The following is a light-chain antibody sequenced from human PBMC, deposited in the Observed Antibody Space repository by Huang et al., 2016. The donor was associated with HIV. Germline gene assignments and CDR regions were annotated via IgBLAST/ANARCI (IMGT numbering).Light chain of an antibody. J-gene: IGKJ1*01. CDR1: QGIGNS. CDR2: ATS. V-gene: IGKV1-NL1*01. Sequence: DIQMTQSPSSLSASVGDRVTITWRATQGIGNSLAWYQQKRGKAPRLLLYATSRLESGVPSRFSGSGSGTHYTLTINTLQPEDIGSYYCQQYHTIPWTFGQGTKVEVK. CDR3: QQYHTIPWT.